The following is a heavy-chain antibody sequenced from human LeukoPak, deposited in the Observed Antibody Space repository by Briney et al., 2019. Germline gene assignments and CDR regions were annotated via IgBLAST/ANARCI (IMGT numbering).Heavy chain of an antibody. V-gene: IGHV4-34*01. CDR1: GGSFSGYF. CDR2: INHSGST. Sequence: SETLSLTCAVYGGSFSGYFWSWSRQPPGKGLEWIGEINHSGSTNYNPSLKSRVTISVDTSKNQFSLKSSSVTAADTAVYYCARGLQAYSSSWYALVNWFDPWGQGTLVTVSS. J-gene: IGHJ5*02. D-gene: IGHD6-13*01. CDR3: ARGLQAYSSSWYALVNWFDP.